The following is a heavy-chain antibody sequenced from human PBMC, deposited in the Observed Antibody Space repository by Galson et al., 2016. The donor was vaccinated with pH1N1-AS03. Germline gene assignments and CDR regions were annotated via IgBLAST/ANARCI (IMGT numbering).Heavy chain of an antibody. CDR2: IYPVDSDT. CDR3: ARRVSYTGSYPLDY. J-gene: IGHJ4*02. D-gene: IGHD1-26*01. V-gene: IGHV5-51*01. CDR1: GYSFTNHW. Sequence: QSGAEVTKTGESLQISCKGSGYSFTNHWIAWVRQMPGKGLEWMGFIYPVDSDTRYSPSFQGQVTISADKSVTTAYLQWSSLKASDTAMYYCARRVSYTGSYPLDYWGQGTLVTVSS.